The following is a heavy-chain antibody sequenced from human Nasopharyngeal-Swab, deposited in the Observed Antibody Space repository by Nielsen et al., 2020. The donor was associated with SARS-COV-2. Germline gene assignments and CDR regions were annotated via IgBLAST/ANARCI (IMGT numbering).Heavy chain of an antibody. D-gene: IGHD3-10*01. CDR1: GYSISSGYF. CDR2: IYHSGRT. CDR3: ARNWGYDGVTPYALDI. V-gene: IGHV4-38-2*02. Sequence: SETLSLTCNVSGYSISSGYFWGWIRQPPGKGLEWVGSIYHSGRTYYNPSLKSRVTISLDTSKKQLSLKMNAVTAVDTAVYYCARNWGYDGVTPYALDIWGQGTKVTVSS. J-gene: IGHJ3*02.